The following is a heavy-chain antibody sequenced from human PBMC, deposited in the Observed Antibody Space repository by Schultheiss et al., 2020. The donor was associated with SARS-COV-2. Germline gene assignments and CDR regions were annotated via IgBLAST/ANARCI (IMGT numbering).Heavy chain of an antibody. CDR3: ARDLRDSSGCFDY. J-gene: IGHJ4*02. CDR1: GFTLSSYD. V-gene: IGHV3-13*01. Sequence: GGSLRLSCLASGFTLSSYDMHWVRQFTGGGLEWVSVISTTGDTYYPDSEKGRFTISRENARNSLYLQMNSLRAEDTAVYYCARDLRDSSGCFDYWGQGTLVTVSS. D-gene: IGHD6-19*01. CDR2: ISTTGDT.